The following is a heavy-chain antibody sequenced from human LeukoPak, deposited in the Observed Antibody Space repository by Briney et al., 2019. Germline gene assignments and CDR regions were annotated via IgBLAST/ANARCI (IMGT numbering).Heavy chain of an antibody. J-gene: IGHJ4*02. CDR3: ARVGHGAFDY. V-gene: IGHV4-59*11. CDR1: GGSIRGQY. D-gene: IGHD1-26*01. CDR2: IYYSGST. Sequence: AETLSLTCTISGGSIRGQYWSGIRQPPGKGLEWIGYIYYSGSTSYNPSLKSRVTISVDTSKNQFSLKLSSVTAADTAVYYCARVGHGAFDYWGQGTLVTVSS.